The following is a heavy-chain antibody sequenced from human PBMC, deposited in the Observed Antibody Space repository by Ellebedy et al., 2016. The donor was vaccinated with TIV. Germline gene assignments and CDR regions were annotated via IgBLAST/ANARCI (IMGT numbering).Heavy chain of an antibody. CDR1: GYTFTSYA. Sequence: ASVKVSXXASGYTFTSYAMHWVRQAPGQRLEWMGWINAGNGNTKYSQKFQGRVTITRDTSASTAYMELSSLRSEDTAVYYCAREGHITPDFDYWGQGTLVTVSS. J-gene: IGHJ4*02. CDR2: INAGNGNT. CDR3: AREGHITPDFDY. D-gene: IGHD2-21*01. V-gene: IGHV1-3*01.